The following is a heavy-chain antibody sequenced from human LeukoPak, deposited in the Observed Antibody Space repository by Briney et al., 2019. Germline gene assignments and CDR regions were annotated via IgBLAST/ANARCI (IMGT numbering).Heavy chain of an antibody. CDR1: GFTFSSYG. D-gene: IGHD2-8*01. Sequence: GGSLRLSCAASGFTFSSYGMHWIRQAPGKGLEWVAFIRYDGSNKYYADSVKGRFTISRDNSKNTLYLQMNSLRAEDTAVYYCAKDLATKYALDYWGQGTLVTVSS. CDR3: AKDLATKYALDY. J-gene: IGHJ4*02. CDR2: IRYDGSNK. V-gene: IGHV3-30*02.